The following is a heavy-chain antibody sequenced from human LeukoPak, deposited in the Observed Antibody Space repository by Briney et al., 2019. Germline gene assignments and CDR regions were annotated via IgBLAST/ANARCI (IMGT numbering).Heavy chain of an antibody. Sequence: PGGSLRLSCAASGFTFSSYAMHWVRQAPGKGLEWVAVISYDGSNKYYADSVKGRFTICRDNSKNTLYLQMNSLRAEDTAVYYCASTFGVGYNFYYFDFWGQGTLVTVSS. D-gene: IGHD5-24*01. CDR2: ISYDGSNK. V-gene: IGHV3-30*04. CDR3: ASTFGVGYNFYYFDF. CDR1: GFTFSSYA. J-gene: IGHJ4*02.